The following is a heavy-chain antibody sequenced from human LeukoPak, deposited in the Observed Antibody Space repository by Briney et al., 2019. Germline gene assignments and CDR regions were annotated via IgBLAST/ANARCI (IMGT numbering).Heavy chain of an antibody. J-gene: IGHJ4*02. CDR2: ISYDGSEK. CDR3: AREGSSGYYPY. V-gene: IGHV3-30-3*01. D-gene: IGHD3-22*01. Sequence: GGSLRLSCAASGFTISSYPINWVRQAPGKGLEWVAIISYDGSEKHYADAVKGRFTISRDNSKNTLYLQMNSLRAEDTAVYYCAREGSSGYYPYWGQGILVTVSS. CDR1: GFTISSYP.